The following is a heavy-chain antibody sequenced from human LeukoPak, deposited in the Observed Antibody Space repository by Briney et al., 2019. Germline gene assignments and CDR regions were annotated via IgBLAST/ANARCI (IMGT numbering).Heavy chain of an antibody. J-gene: IGHJ3*02. V-gene: IGHV3-30*04. D-gene: IGHD4-23*01. Sequence: QTGGSLRLSCAASGFTFSSYAMHWVRQAPGKGLEWVAVISYDGSNKYYADSVKGRFTISRDNAKNSLYLQMNRLRAEDTAVYYCASDDYGGFDIWGQGTMVTVSS. CDR2: ISYDGSNK. CDR1: GFTFSSYA. CDR3: ASDDYGGFDI.